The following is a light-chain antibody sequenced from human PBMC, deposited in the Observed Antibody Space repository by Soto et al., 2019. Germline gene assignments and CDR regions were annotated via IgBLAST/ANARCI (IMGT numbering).Light chain of an antibody. Sequence: HMTQSPSTLSASVGDRVPIACRASQSISSWLAWYQQKPGKAPKLLIYDASSLESGVPSRFSGSGSGTDFTLTISRLEPEDFGVYYCQQYGSSPITFGQGTRLEIK. CDR1: QSISSW. CDR2: DAS. V-gene: IGKV1-5*01. J-gene: IGKJ5*01. CDR3: QQYGSSPIT.